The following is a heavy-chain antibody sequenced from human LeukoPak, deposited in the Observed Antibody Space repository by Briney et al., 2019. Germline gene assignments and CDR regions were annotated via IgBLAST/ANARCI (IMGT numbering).Heavy chain of an antibody. J-gene: IGHJ6*03. V-gene: IGHV1-18*01. Sequence: ASVKVSCKASGYTFTSYGISWVRQAPGQGLEWMGWISGYNGDTNYAQKYQGRVTMTRDTSISTAYMELIRLRSDDTAVYYCAISSRYHYYYINVWGKGTTVTISS. CDR3: AISSRYHYYYINV. CDR1: GYTFTSYG. CDR2: ISGYNGDT. D-gene: IGHD2-2*01.